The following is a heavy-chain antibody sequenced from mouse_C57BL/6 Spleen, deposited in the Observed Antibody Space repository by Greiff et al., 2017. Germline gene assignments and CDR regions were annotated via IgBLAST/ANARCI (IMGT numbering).Heavy chain of an antibody. V-gene: IGHV1-19*01. CDR3: ARSGSNWYFDV. Sequence: DVQLQESGPVLVKPGASVKMSCKASGYTFTDYYMTWVKQSHGQSLEWIGVINPYNGGTSYNQKFKGKATLTVDKSSSTAYMKLNSLTSEDSAVYYCARSGSNWYFDVWGTGTTVTVSS. CDR2: INPYNGGT. D-gene: IGHD3-1*01. J-gene: IGHJ1*03. CDR1: GYTFTDYY.